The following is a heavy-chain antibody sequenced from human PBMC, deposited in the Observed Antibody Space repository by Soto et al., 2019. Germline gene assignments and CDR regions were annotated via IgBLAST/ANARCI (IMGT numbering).Heavy chain of an antibody. D-gene: IGHD4-17*01. CDR2: IYSGGST. J-gene: IGHJ2*01. Sequence: EVQLVESGGGLVQPGGSLRLSCAASGFTVSSNYMSWVRQAPGKGLEWVSVIYSGGSTYYADSVKGRFTISRHNSKNTLYLQMNSLRAEDTAVYYCARERMTTARTWYFDRWGRGTLVTVSS. CDR1: GFTVSSNY. V-gene: IGHV3-53*04. CDR3: ARERMTTARTWYFDR.